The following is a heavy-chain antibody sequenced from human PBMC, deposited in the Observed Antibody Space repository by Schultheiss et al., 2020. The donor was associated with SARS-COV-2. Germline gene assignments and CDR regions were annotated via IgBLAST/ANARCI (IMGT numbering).Heavy chain of an antibody. CDR1: GYIFTNHW. Sequence: GESLKISCKGSGYIFTNHWIGWVRQMPGKGLEWMGIIYPGDSDTRYTPSFQGQVTISADKSINTAYLQWSSLKASDTAMYYCAITLSQLDAFDIWGQGTMVTVSS. CDR3: AITLSQLDAFDI. J-gene: IGHJ3*02. V-gene: IGHV5-51*01. CDR2: IYPGDSDT. D-gene: IGHD6-6*01.